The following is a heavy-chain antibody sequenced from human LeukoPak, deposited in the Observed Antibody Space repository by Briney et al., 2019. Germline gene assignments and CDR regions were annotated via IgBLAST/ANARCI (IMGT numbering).Heavy chain of an antibody. CDR3: AKDDHYDFLPVFSG. D-gene: IGHD3-3*01. Sequence: GSLRLSCAASGFTFSSYAMSWVRQAPGKGLEWVSAISASGGSTYYADSVKGRFTISRDNSKNTLYVQMNSLRAEDTAVYYCAKDDHYDFLPVFSGGGQETLVTVS. J-gene: IGHJ4*02. CDR1: GFTFSSYA. CDR2: ISASGGST. V-gene: IGHV3-23*01.